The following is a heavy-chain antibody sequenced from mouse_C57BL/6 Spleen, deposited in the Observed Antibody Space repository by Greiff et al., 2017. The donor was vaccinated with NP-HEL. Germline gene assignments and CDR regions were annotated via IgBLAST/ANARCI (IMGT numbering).Heavy chain of an antibody. CDR2: IRNKANNNET. Sequence: EVKVVESGGGLVQPGGSMKLSCAASGFTFSDAWMDWVRQSPEKGLEWVAEIRNKANNNETYYAESVKGRFTISRDDSKRSVYLQMNSLRAEDTGIYYCTYSTWYYFDYWGQGTTLTVSS. CDR3: TYSTWYYFDY. J-gene: IGHJ2*01. D-gene: IGHD1-1*01. V-gene: IGHV6-6*01. CDR1: GFTFSDAW.